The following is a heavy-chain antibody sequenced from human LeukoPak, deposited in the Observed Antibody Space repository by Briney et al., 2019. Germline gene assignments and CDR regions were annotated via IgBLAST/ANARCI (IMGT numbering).Heavy chain of an antibody. CDR2: IIPIFGIA. D-gene: IGHD3-3*01. J-gene: IGHJ6*02. CDR3: ARSGIFGVGHYYYGMDV. V-gene: IGHV1-69*13. Sequence: GASVKVSCKASGGTFSSYAISWVRQAPGQGLEWMGRIIPIFGIANYAQKFQGRVTITADESTSTAYMELSSLRSEDTAVYYCARSGIFGVGHYYYGMDVWGQGTTVTVSS. CDR1: GGTFSSYA.